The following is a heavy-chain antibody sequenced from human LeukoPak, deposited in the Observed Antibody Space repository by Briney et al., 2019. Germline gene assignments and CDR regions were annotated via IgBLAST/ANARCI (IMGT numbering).Heavy chain of an antibody. CDR1: RYPFSTYG. CDR3: GVLPAKTLLRLY. CDR2: TWDDGISR. V-gene: IGHV3-33*01. J-gene: IGHJ4*02. D-gene: IGHD2-2*01. Sequence: GKSLRLSCAASRYPFSTYGMLWVRQAPGKGLEWVAVTWDDGISRTYADSVKGRFTISRDNSHNTLYLEMNSLRAEDTAVYYCGVLPAKTLLRLYWGEEPRVTVSS.